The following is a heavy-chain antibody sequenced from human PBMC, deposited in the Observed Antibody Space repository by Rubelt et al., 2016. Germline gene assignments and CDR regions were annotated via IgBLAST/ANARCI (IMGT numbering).Heavy chain of an antibody. D-gene: IGHD1-26*01. CDR2: IDWDDDK. Sequence: QVTLRESGPALVKPTQTLTLTCTFSGFSLSTIGMCVNWIRQPPGKALEWLARIDWDDDKYYSKSLKTRLTISKDTSKIQVVLTMTNRDPVDTATYYCARVESGRSGNDYWGQGTLVTVSS. CDR3: ARVESGRSGNDY. J-gene: IGHJ4*02. V-gene: IGHV2-70*15. CDR1: GFSLSTIGMC.